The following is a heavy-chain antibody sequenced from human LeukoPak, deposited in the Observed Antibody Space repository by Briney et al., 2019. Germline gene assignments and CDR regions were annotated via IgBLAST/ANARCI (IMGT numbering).Heavy chain of an antibody. CDR3: AKADEYYYYYYYMDV. Sequence: GGSLRLSCAASGFTVSNSWMTWVRQAPGKGLEWVASMNQDDSARYYVESVKGRFTISRDNSQNTLYLQMNSLRSEDTAVYYCAKADEYYYYYYYMDVWGKGTTVTVSS. J-gene: IGHJ6*03. D-gene: IGHD5-24*01. CDR1: GFTVSNSW. CDR2: MNQDDSAR. V-gene: IGHV3-7*01.